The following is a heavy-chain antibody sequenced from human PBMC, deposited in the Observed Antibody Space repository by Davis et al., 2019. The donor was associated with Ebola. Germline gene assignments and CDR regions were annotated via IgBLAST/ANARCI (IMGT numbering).Heavy chain of an antibody. Sequence: ASVKVSCKASGGTFSSYAISWVRQAPGQGLEWMGWINPNSGGTNYAQKFQGRVTMTRDTSISTTYLELSRLRSDDTAVYYCARDLTIFGVVTSYYFDYWGQGTLVTVSS. V-gene: IGHV1-2*02. J-gene: IGHJ4*02. CDR2: INPNSGGT. CDR1: GGTFSSYA. CDR3: ARDLTIFGVVTSYYFDY. D-gene: IGHD3-3*01.